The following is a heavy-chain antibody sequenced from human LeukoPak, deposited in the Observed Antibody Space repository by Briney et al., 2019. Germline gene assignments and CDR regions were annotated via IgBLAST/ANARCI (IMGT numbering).Heavy chain of an antibody. D-gene: IGHD3-10*01. CDR1: VFTFSIAA. V-gene: IGHV1-58*01. CDR3: AAVERITMVRGVTPSFDI. J-gene: IGHJ3*02. CDR2: IVVGSGNI. Sequence: TSVKVSCKASVFTFSIAAVQWVRNARGQRLEWIGWIVVGSGNINYAQKFQERVSITRDMSTSTAYMELSSLRSDDTAVYYCAAVERITMVRGVTPSFDIWGQGTMVTVSS.